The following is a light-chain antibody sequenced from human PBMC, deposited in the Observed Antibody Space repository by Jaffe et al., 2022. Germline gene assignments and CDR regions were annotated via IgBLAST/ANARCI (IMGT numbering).Light chain of an antibody. CDR1: SSDVGAYNY. Sequence: QSALTQPPSASGSPGQSVTISCTGTSSDVGAYNYVSWYQQHPGQAPKLILSEVTKRPSGVPDRFSGSKSGTTASLTVSGLQAEDEADYFCSSYGGSYNFVVFGGGTKLTVL. V-gene: IGLV2-8*01. CDR3: SSYGGSYNFVV. CDR2: EVT. J-gene: IGLJ2*01.